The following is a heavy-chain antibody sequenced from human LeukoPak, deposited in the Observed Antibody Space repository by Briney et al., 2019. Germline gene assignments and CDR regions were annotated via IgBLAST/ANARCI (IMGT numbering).Heavy chain of an antibody. J-gene: IGHJ4*02. Sequence: FQGRVTMTRDTSISTAYMELSRLRSDDTAVYYCARDLPGDGYNLPPFDYWGQGTLVTVSS. D-gene: IGHD5-24*01. V-gene: IGHV1-2*02. CDR3: ARDLPGDGYNLPPFDY.